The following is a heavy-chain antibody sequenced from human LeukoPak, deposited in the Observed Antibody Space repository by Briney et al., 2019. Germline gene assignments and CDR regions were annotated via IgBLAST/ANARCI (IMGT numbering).Heavy chain of an antibody. J-gene: IGHJ4*02. CDR2: NNHSGST. D-gene: IGHD5-18*01. CDR1: AGSFSGYY. Sequence: SETLSLTCALYAGSFSGYYWSWIRHLPGKGREWIGENNHSGSTNYNPSLKSRVTISVDTSKNQFSLKLSSVTAADTAVYYCARDPRGYSYEWRQGTLVTVSS. V-gene: IGHV4-34*01. CDR3: ARDPRGYSYE.